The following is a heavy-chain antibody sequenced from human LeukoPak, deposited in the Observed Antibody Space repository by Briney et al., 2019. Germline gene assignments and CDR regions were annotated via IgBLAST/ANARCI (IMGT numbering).Heavy chain of an antibody. CDR1: GFAFSTYS. CDR3: ARVRAGTDSYYYYGMDV. Sequence: GGSLRLSCAASGFAFSTYSMYWVRRAPGKGLEWVSSISSTSTYIYYADSVKGRFTISRDNAKNSLHLQMNSLRAEDTAVYYCARVRAGTDSYYYYGMDVWGQGTTVTVSS. J-gene: IGHJ6*02. D-gene: IGHD1-1*01. V-gene: IGHV3-21*01. CDR2: ISSTSTYI.